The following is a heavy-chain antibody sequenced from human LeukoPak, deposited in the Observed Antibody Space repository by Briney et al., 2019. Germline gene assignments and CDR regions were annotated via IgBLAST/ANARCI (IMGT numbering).Heavy chain of an antibody. Sequence: ASVTVSCTASGYTFTSYAMHWVRQAPGQRLEWMGWINPGNGNTKYSQNFQGRVTITRDTSPSTAYMELSSLRSEDTAVYYCARGLDYGGDHWGQGTLVTVSS. CDR1: GYTFTSYA. D-gene: IGHD4-23*01. V-gene: IGHV1-3*01. J-gene: IGHJ5*02. CDR3: ARGLDYGGDH. CDR2: INPGNGNT.